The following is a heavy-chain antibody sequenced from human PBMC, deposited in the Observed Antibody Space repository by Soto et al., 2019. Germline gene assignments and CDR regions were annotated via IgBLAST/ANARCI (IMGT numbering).Heavy chain of an antibody. CDR1: GYTFTSYG. Sequence: QVQLVQSGAEVKKPGASVKVSCKASGYTFTSYGISWVRQAPGQGLEWMGWISAYNGNTNYAQKLQGRVTMTTDTSTSKAYMELRSLRSDDTAVYYWARDHYYDSSGYFVPAALWGQGTLVTVSS. J-gene: IGHJ4*02. CDR2: ISAYNGNT. V-gene: IGHV1-18*01. D-gene: IGHD3-22*01. CDR3: ARDHYYDSSGYFVPAAL.